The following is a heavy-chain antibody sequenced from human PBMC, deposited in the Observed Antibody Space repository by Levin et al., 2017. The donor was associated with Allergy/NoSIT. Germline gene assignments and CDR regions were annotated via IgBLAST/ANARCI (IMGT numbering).Heavy chain of an antibody. V-gene: IGHV3-33*01. CDR1: GFTFSSYG. CDR3: ARDASSIAATSYASYMDV. Sequence: GGSLRLSCAASGFTFSSYGMHWVRQAPGKGLEWVAVIWYDGSNKYYADSVKGRFTISRDNSKNTLYLQMNSLRAEDTAVYYCARDASSIAATSYASYMDVWGKGTTVTVSS. J-gene: IGHJ6*03. D-gene: IGHD6-6*01. CDR2: IWYDGSNK.